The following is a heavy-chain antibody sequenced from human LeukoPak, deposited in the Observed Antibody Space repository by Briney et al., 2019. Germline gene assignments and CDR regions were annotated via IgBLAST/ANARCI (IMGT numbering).Heavy chain of an antibody. CDR2: INQEGRDK. J-gene: IGHJ2*01. V-gene: IGHV3-7*01. CDR3: ARDIRYFDL. CDR1: GFTFSSYW. Sequence: PGGSLRLSCAASGFTFSSYWMTWVRQAPGKGLEGVGNINQEGRDKNYVDSVKGRFTISRDNAKNSLYLQMNNLSAEDTAVYYCARDIRYFDLWGRGTLVTVSS.